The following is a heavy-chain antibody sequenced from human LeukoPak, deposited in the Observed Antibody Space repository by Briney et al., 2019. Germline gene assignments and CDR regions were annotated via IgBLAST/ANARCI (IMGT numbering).Heavy chain of an antibody. CDR2: INHSGST. CDR1: GGSISSGGYY. D-gene: IGHD1-26*01. J-gene: IGHJ4*02. Sequence: PSQTLSLTCTVSGGSISSGGYYWSWIRQPPGKGLEWIGEINHSGSTNYNPSLKSRVTISVDTSKNQFSLKLSSVTAADTAVYYCASKSGSYYPFDYWGQGTLVTVSS. CDR3: ASKSGSYYPFDY. V-gene: IGHV4-30-2*01.